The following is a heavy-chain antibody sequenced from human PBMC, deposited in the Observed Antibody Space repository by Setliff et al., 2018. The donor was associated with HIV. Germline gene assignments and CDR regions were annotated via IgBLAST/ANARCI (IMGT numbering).Heavy chain of an antibody. D-gene: IGHD5-12*01. CDR1: GGSISGHF. V-gene: IGHV4-4*09. J-gene: IGHJ4*02. Sequence: PSETLSLTCRVSGGSISGHFWSWIRQSPGKGLEWIGYIYGNGNTKYNRFLNSRVTMSVDTSKNQFSLNLNSVTAADTAVYYCTRLAGGYADYWGQGTLVTVSS. CDR3: TRLAGGYADY. CDR2: IYGNGNT.